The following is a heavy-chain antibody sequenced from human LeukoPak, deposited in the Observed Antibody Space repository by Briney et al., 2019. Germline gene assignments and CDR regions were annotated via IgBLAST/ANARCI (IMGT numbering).Heavy chain of an antibody. CDR3: ARDSSSWYPPGWFDP. CDR2: ISAYNGNT. CDR1: GYTFTSYG. Sequence: GASVKVSCKASGYTFTSYGISWVRQAPGHGLEWMGWISAYNGNTNYAQKLQGRVTMTTDTYTSTAYMELRSLRSDDTAVYYCARDSSSWYPPGWFDPWGQGTLVTVSS. V-gene: IGHV1-18*01. D-gene: IGHD6-13*01. J-gene: IGHJ5*02.